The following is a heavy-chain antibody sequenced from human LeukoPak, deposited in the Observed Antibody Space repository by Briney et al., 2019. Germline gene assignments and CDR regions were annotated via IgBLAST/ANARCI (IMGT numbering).Heavy chain of an antibody. CDR2: ISGSGGST. V-gene: IGHV3-23*01. Sequence: PGGSLRPSCAASGFTFSSYAMSWVRQAPGKGLEWVSAISGSGGSTYYADSVKGRFTISRDNSKNTLYLQMNSLRAEDTAVYYCAKANSGYYLSWFDPWGQGTLVTVSS. CDR3: AKANSGYYLSWFDP. J-gene: IGHJ5*02. D-gene: IGHD3-3*01. CDR1: GFTFSSYA.